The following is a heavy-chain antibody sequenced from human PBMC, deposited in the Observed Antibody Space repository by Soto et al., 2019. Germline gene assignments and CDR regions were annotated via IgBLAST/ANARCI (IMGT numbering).Heavy chain of an antibody. Sequence: QVQLVQSGAEVKKPGASVKVSCKASGYTFTGYYMHWVRQAPGQGLEWMGWINPNSGGTNYAQKFQGSVTMTRDTSISTAYMELSRLRSDDTAVYYCARDDSPIYYDSSGFFDYWGQGTLVTVSS. D-gene: IGHD3-22*01. CDR1: GYTFTGYY. CDR3: ARDDSPIYYDSSGFFDY. CDR2: INPNSGGT. J-gene: IGHJ4*02. V-gene: IGHV1-2*02.